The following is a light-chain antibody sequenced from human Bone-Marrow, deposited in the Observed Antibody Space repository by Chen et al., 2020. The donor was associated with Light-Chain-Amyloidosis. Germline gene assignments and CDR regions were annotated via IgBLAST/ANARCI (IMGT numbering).Light chain of an antibody. J-gene: IGLJ3*02. Sequence: QSALTQPASVSGSPGQSITIPCTGTSSDVGGFNFVSWYQQHPGNAPKLMIYDVSNRPSVVSNRFSGSKSGNTASLTISGLQAEDEADYYCSSYTSSSIPWVFGGGTKLTVL. CDR3: SSYTSSSIPWV. V-gene: IGLV2-14*01. CDR2: DVS. CDR1: SSDVGGFNF.